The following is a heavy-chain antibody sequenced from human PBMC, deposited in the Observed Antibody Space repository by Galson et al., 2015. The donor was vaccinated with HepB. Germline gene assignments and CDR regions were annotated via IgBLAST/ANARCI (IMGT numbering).Heavy chain of an antibody. J-gene: IGHJ6*02. Sequence: SLRLSCAASGFTFSSYAMHWVCQAPGKGLEWVAVISYDGSNKYYADSVKGRFTISRDNSKNTLYLQMDSLRTEDTAVYYFARCFGRGGSCPWGLGYGMDVWGQGTTVIVSS. V-gene: IGHV3-30*04. D-gene: IGHD2-15*01. CDR2: ISYDGSNK. CDR3: ARCFGRGGSCPWGLGYGMDV. CDR1: GFTFSSYA.